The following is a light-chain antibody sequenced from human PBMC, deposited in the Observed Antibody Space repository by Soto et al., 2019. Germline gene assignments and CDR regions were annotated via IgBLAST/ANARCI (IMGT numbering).Light chain of an antibody. CDR1: NSDIGGYNY. Sequence: QSMLTQPASVSGSPGQSITISCTGTNSDIGGYNYVSWYRHHPGEAPKLMIYGVTNRPSGVSTRFSGSKSGNTASLTISGLQDEDEADYYCSSYTSVTIVVFGGGTKVTVL. J-gene: IGLJ2*01. CDR3: SSYTSVTIVV. CDR2: GVT. V-gene: IGLV2-14*01.